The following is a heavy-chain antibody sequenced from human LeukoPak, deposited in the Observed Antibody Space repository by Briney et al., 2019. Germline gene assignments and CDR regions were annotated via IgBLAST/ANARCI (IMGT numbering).Heavy chain of an antibody. CDR3: ARVKRYYDSSGYADDAFDI. CDR2: ISSSGSTI. D-gene: IGHD3-22*01. V-gene: IGHV3-48*03. Sequence: GGSLRLSCAASGFTFSSYEMNWVRQAPGKGLEWVSYISSSGSTIYYADSVKGRFTISRDNAKNSLYLQMNSLRAEDTAVYYCARVKRYYDSSGYADDAFDIWGQGTMVTVSS. CDR1: GFTFSSYE. J-gene: IGHJ3*02.